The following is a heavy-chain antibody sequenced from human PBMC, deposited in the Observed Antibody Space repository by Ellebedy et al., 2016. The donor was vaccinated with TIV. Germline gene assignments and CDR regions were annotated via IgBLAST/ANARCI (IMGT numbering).Heavy chain of an antibody. CDR1: GFTFSDYT. D-gene: IGHD1-26*01. J-gene: IGHJ5*02. Sequence: GESLKISCAASGFTFSDYTMSWVRQAPGKGLEWVSGISGSDGTNYADSVKGRFTITRDNSENTLYLQMNSLRAEDTAVYYCAKGLGGSADAWGQGTLVTVSS. V-gene: IGHV3-23*01. CDR2: ISGSDGT. CDR3: AKGLGGSADA.